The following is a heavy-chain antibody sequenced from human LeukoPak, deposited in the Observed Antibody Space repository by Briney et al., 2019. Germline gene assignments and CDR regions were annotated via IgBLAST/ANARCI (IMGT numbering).Heavy chain of an antibody. D-gene: IGHD6-19*01. CDR3: ARVWDASGWSNWFDP. V-gene: IGHV1-2*02. CDR1: GYKFTAYY. Sequence: ASVKVSCKSSGYKFTAYYIHWIRQAPGQGLEWMGWVNPDSGDTNCTQNYQGRLTLSRDTSVSTVYMELSSLTSGDTAVYYCARVWDASGWSNWFDPWGQGTLVTVSS. J-gene: IGHJ5*02. CDR2: VNPDSGDT.